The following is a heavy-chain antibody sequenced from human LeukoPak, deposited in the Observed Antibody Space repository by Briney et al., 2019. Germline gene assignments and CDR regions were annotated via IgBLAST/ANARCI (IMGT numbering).Heavy chain of an antibody. J-gene: IGHJ6*02. V-gene: IGHV3-23*01. CDR1: GFTFSSYA. Sequence: GGSLRLSCAASGFTFSSYAMSWVRQAPGKGLEWVSAISGSGGSTYYADSVKGRFTISRDNSKNTLYLQVNSLRAEDTAVYYCAKSDLIGVPAASIDYYYGMDVWGQGTTVTVSS. CDR2: ISGSGGST. CDR3: AKSDLIGVPAASIDYYYGMDV. D-gene: IGHD2-2*01.